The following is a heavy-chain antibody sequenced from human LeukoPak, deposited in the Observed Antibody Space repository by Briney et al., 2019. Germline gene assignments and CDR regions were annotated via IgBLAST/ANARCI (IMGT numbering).Heavy chain of an antibody. CDR1: GGSISSSSYY. J-gene: IGHJ4*02. Sequence: SETLSLTCTVSGGSISSSSYYWGWIRQPPGKGLEWIGSIYYSGSTYYNPSLKSRVTISVDTSKNQFSLKLSSVTAADTAVYYCARGPGVVAALYYFDYWGQGTLVTVSS. CDR2: IYYSGST. CDR3: ARGPGVVAALYYFDY. D-gene: IGHD2-15*01. V-gene: IGHV4-39*07.